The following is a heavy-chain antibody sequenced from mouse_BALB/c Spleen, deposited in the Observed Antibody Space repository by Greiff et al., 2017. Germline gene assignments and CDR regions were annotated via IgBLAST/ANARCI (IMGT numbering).Heavy chain of an antibody. V-gene: IGHV1-18*01. J-gene: IGHJ3*01. CDR3: ARLRYYGSSFAWFAY. CDR2: INPNNGGT. D-gene: IGHD1-1*01. Sequence: VQLQQSGPELVKPGASVKIPCKASGYTFTDYNMDWVKQSHGKSLEWIGDINPNNGGTIYNQKFKGKATLTVDKSSSTAYMELRSLTSEDTAVYYCARLRYYGSSFAWFAYWGQGTLVTVSA. CDR1: GYTFTDYN.